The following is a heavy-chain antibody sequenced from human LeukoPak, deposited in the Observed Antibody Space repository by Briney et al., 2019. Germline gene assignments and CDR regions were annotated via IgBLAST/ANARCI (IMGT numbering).Heavy chain of an antibody. Sequence: PGGSLRLSCAASGFTVSSNYMSWVRQAPGKGLEWVSVIYSGGSTYYADSVKGRFTISRHNSKITLYLQMNSLRAEDTAVYYCARCLHGHLDYWGQGTLVTVSS. CDR2: IYSGGST. CDR3: ARCLHGHLDY. J-gene: IGHJ4*02. CDR1: GFTVSSNY. V-gene: IGHV3-53*04.